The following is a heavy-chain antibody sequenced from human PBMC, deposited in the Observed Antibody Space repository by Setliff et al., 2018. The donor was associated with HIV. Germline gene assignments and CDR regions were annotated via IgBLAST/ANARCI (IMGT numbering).Heavy chain of an antibody. CDR3: AQEGDGIDY. J-gene: IGHJ4*02. CDR2: IYHTGNA. V-gene: IGHV4-38-2*01. CDR1: GYSISSGYY. Sequence: PSETLSLTCAVSGYSISSGYYWGWIRQTPGKGLEWIGSIYHTGNAYNTPSLKSRVTISVDASKNQISLKLTSVTAADTATYYCAQEGDGIDYWGQGTLVTVSS. D-gene: IGHD2-21*02.